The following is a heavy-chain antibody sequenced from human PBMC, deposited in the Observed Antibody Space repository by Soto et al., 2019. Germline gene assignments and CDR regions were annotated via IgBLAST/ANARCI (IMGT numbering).Heavy chain of an antibody. Sequence: GGSLRLSCAASGFTFSSYAMSWVRQAPGKGLEWVSAISGSGGSTYYADSVKGRFTISRDNSKNTLYLQMNSLRAEDTAVYYCARTPRLVSGSYPYFDYWGQGTLVTVSS. V-gene: IGHV3-23*01. J-gene: IGHJ4*02. CDR2: ISGSGGST. CDR3: ARTPRLVSGSYPYFDY. D-gene: IGHD1-26*01. CDR1: GFTFSSYA.